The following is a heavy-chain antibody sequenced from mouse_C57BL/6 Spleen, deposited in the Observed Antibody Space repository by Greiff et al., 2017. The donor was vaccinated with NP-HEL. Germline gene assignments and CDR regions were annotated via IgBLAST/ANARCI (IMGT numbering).Heavy chain of an antibody. V-gene: IGHV5-17*01. CDR3: ARVYYYGSSYVYYYAMDY. D-gene: IGHD1-1*01. CDR1: GFTFSDYG. Sequence: EVMLVESGGGLVKPGGSLKLSCAASGFTFSDYGMHWVRQAPEKGLEWVAYISSGSSTIYYADTVKGRFTISRDNAKNTLFLQMTSLRSEDTAMYYCARVYYYGSSYVYYYAMDYWGQGTSVTVSS. J-gene: IGHJ4*01. CDR2: ISSGSSTI.